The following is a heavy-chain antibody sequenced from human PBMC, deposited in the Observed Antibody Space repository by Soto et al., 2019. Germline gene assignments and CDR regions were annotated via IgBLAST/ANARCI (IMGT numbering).Heavy chain of an antibody. CDR1: GFTFSRYW. CDR3: ARFDGYRSSWSFDY. D-gene: IGHD6-13*01. Sequence: EVQLVESGGGLVQPGGSLRLSCAASGFTFSRYWMSWVRQAPGKGLEWVANIKQDGSEKYSVDSVEGRFTISRDNAKNSLYLQMNSLRAEDAAVYYCARFDGYRSSWSFDYWGQGTLVTVSS. J-gene: IGHJ4*02. CDR2: IKQDGSEK. V-gene: IGHV3-7*01.